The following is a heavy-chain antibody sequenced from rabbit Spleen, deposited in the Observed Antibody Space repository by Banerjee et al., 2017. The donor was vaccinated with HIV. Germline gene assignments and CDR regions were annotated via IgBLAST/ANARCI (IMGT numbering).Heavy chain of an antibody. CDR2: IYGDSGSST. D-gene: IGHD1-1*01. Sequence: EESGGDLVKPGASLTLTCTASGFSFSNSYYMCWVRQTPGRGLEWIACIYGDSGSSTAYASWAKGRFTISKTSSTTVPLQMTSLTAADTATYFCARDPNYASGHYIYSFWGPGTLVTVS. CDR3: ARDPNYASGHYIYSF. CDR1: GFSFSNSYY. J-gene: IGHJ4*01. V-gene: IGHV1S40*01.